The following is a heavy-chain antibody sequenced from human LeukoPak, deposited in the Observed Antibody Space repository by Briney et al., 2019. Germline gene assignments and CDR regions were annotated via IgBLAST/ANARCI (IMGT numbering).Heavy chain of an antibody. V-gene: IGHV1-8*01. D-gene: IGHD3-3*01. CDR3: ARGRPRYYDFWSGYFDRGFMPEFDP. CDR2: MNPNSGNT. Sequence: ASVKVSCKASGYTFTSYDINWVRQATGQGVEWMGWMNPNSGNTGYAQKFQGRVTITRNTSISTAYMELSSLRSEDTAVYYCARGRPRYYDFWSGYFDRGFMPEFDPWGQGTLVTVSS. CDR1: GYTFTSYD. J-gene: IGHJ5*02.